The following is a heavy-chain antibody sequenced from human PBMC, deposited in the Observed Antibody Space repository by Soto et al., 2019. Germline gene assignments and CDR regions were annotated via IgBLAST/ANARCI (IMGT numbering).Heavy chain of an antibody. CDR2: INHSGST. D-gene: IGHD5-12*01. Sequence: SETLSLTCAVYGGSFSGYYWRWIRQPPGKGLEWIGEINHSGSTNYNPSLKSRVTISVDTSKKQFSLKLSSVTAADTAVYYCARGIGLRWLQLGNWFDPWGQGTLVTVSS. V-gene: IGHV4-34*01. CDR1: GGSFSGYY. CDR3: ARGIGLRWLQLGNWFDP. J-gene: IGHJ5*02.